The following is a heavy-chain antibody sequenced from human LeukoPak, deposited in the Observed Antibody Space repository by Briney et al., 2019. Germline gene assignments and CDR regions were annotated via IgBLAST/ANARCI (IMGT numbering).Heavy chain of an antibody. CDR3: ARDHGYSYGYSPPEDGFDY. Sequence: GGSLRLSCAASGFTFSSYSMNWVRQAPGKGLEWVSYISSSSTIYYADSVKGRFTISRDNAKNSLYLQMNSLRDEDTAVYYCARDHGYSYGYSPPEDGFDYWGQGTLVTVSS. V-gene: IGHV3-48*02. CDR1: GFTFSSYS. CDR2: ISSSSTI. D-gene: IGHD5-18*01. J-gene: IGHJ4*02.